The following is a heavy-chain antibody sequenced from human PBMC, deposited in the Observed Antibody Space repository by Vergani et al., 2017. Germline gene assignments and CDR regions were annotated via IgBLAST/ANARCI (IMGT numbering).Heavy chain of an antibody. V-gene: IGHV3-48*02. CDR1: GFTFSSYS. Sequence: EVQLVESGGGLVQPGGSLRLSCAASGFTFSSYSMNWVRQAPGKGLEWVSYISSSSSTIYYADSVKGRFTISRDNAKNSLYLQMNSLRDEDTAVYYCAREPPPYDSSGYYYAQGVWFDPWGQGTLVTVSS. CDR3: AREPPPYDSSGYYYAQGVWFDP. J-gene: IGHJ5*02. CDR2: ISSSSSTI. D-gene: IGHD3-22*01.